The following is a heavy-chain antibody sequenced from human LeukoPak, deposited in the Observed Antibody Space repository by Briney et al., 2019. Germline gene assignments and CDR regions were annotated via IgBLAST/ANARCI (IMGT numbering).Heavy chain of an antibody. CDR1: GYTFTGYY. CDR2: INPNSGGT. D-gene: IGHD6-13*01. V-gene: IGHV1-2*02. Sequence: ASVTVSCKASGYTFTGYYMHWVRQAPGQGLEWMGWINPNSGGTSYAQKFQGRVTMTRDTSLRIAYMELSGLRSDDTAVYYCARPKTQQLSSLNYWGQGTLVTVSS. CDR3: ARPKTQQLSSLNY. J-gene: IGHJ4*02.